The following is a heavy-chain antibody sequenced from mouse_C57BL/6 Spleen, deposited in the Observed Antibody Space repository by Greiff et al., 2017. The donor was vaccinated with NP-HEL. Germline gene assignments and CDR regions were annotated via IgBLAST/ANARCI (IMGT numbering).Heavy chain of an antibody. CDR1: GFSLTSYG. J-gene: IGHJ4*01. CDR3: ARGHDYDRDAMDY. D-gene: IGHD2-4*01. Sequence: QVQLQQSGPGLVQPSQSLSITCTVSGFSLTSYGVHWVRQSPGKGLEWLGVIWSGGSTDYNAAFISRLSISKDNSKSQVFFKMNSLQADDTAIYYCARGHDYDRDAMDYWGQGTSVTVSS. V-gene: IGHV2-2*01. CDR2: IWSGGST.